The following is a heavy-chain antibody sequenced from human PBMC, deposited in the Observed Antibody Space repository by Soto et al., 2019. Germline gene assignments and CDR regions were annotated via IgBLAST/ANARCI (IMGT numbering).Heavy chain of an antibody. CDR2: IAPHSGRT. V-gene: IGHV1-18*04. J-gene: IGHJ4*02. CDR3: ARAATGSYHSAY. D-gene: IGHD3-10*01. Sequence: QVQLVQSGPEVKKPGASVRVSCMTSGYAFTSYGVNWVRKVPGQGLEWMGWIAPHSGRTTYLPKFQSRVTITADPSTTTAYMELTSLSSDDTGIYFCARAATGSYHSAYWGQGNVVTVSA. CDR1: GYAFTSYG.